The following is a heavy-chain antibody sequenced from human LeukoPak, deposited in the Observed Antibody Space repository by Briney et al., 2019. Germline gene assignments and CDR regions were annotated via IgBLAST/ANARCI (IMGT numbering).Heavy chain of an antibody. J-gene: IGHJ6*03. CDR2: INPNSGGT. V-gene: IGHV1-18*01. D-gene: IGHD5-12*01. CDR3: ARVGGGYDITPYYYYYYMDV. CDR1: GYTFTSYG. Sequence: ASVKVSCKASGYTFTSYGISWVRQAPGQGLEWMGWINPNSGGTNYAQKFQGRVTITADKSTSTAYMELSSLRSEDTAVYYCARVGGGYDITPYYYYYYMDVWGKGTTVTVSS.